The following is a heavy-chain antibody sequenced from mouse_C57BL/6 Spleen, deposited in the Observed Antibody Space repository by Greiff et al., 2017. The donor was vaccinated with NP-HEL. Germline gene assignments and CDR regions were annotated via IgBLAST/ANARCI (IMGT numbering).Heavy chain of an antibody. CDR3: ARLGEFYYGSSYGWYFDV. CDR1: GYAFSSSW. J-gene: IGHJ1*03. Sequence: QVQLHQSGPELVKPGASVKISCKASGYAFSSSWMNWVKQRPGKGLEWIGRIYPGDGDTNYNGKFKGKATLTADKSSSTAYMQLSSLTSEDSAVYFCARLGEFYYGSSYGWYFDVWGTGTTVTVSS. D-gene: IGHD1-1*01. V-gene: IGHV1-82*01. CDR2: IYPGDGDT.